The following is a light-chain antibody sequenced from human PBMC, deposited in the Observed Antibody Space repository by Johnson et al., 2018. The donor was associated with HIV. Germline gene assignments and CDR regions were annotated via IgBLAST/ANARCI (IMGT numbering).Light chain of an antibody. CDR1: SSNIGNNY. V-gene: IGLV1-51*02. CDR3: GTWDSSLSAYV. Sequence: QSVLTQPPSVSAAPGQKVTISCSGSSSNIGNNYVSWYQQLPGTAPKLLIYENNKRPSGIPDRFSGSKSGKSATLGITGLQTGDEADYYCGTWDSSLSAYVAGTGTKVTFL. CDR2: ENN. J-gene: IGLJ1*01.